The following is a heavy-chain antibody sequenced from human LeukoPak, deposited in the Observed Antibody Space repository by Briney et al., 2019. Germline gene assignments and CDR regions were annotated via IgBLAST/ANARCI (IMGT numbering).Heavy chain of an antibody. D-gene: IGHD3-10*01. J-gene: IGHJ4*02. CDR3: ARQKGNFDY. Sequence: PETLSLTCTVSGGSISSSGYYWGWIRQPPGKGLEWIGTIYYSGTTYYNPSLKSRVTISVDTSKNQFSLNLSSVTAADTAVYYCARQKGNFDYWGQGTLVTVSS. CDR2: IYYSGTT. CDR1: GGSISSSGYY. V-gene: IGHV4-39*01.